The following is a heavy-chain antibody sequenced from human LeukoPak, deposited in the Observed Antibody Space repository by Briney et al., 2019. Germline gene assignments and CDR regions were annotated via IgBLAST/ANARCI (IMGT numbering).Heavy chain of an antibody. V-gene: IGHV4-34*01. CDR3: ARGNLITMIVVVPTPGAFDI. J-gene: IGHJ3*02. CDR2: INHSGST. Sequence: KPSETLSLTCAVYGGSFSGYYWSWIRQPPGKGLEWIGEINHSGSTNYNPSLKSRVTISVDTSKNQFSLKLSSVTAADTAVYYCARGNLITMIVVVPTPGAFDIWGQGTMVTVSS. D-gene: IGHD3-22*01. CDR1: GGSFSGYY.